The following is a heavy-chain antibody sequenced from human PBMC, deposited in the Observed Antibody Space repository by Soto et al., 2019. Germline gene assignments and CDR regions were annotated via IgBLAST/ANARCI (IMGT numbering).Heavy chain of an antibody. Sequence: EVQLLESGGGLVQPGGSLRLSCAASGFTFSSYAMRWVRQAPGKGLEWVSAVSGSGGSTYYADSVKGRFTISRDNSQNTLYLQMNSLRAEDTAVYYCARRGPVTYFAYWGQGTLVTVSS. CDR3: ARRGPVTYFAY. V-gene: IGHV3-23*01. CDR2: VSGSGGST. J-gene: IGHJ4*02. D-gene: IGHD3-10*01. CDR1: GFTFSSYA.